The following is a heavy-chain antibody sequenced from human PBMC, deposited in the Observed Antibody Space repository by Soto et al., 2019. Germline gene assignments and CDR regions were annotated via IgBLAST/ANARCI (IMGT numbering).Heavy chain of an antibody. CDR1: GGSFSGYY. Sequence: QVQLQQWGAGLLKPSETLSLTCAVYGGSFSGYYWSWIRQPPGKGLEWIGEINHSGSTNYNPSLKSRVTISVDTSKNQFSLKRSSVTAADTAVYYCARGYGRTFDYWGQGTLITVSS. J-gene: IGHJ4*02. D-gene: IGHD3-10*01. CDR2: INHSGST. CDR3: ARGYGRTFDY. V-gene: IGHV4-34*01.